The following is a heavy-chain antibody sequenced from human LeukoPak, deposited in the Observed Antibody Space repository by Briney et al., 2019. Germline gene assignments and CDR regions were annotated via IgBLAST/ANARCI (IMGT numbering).Heavy chain of an antibody. J-gene: IGHJ6*03. CDR3: AKDYYDSSGYRYYYYYYMDV. Sequence: GGSLRLSCAASGFTFSSYVMSWVRQAPGKGLEWVSAISGSSGSTYYADSVKGRFTISRDNSKNTLYLQMNSLRAEDTAVYYCAKDYYDSSGYRYYYYYYMDVWGKGTTVTVSS. V-gene: IGHV3-23*01. CDR2: ISGSSGST. D-gene: IGHD3-22*01. CDR1: GFTFSSYV.